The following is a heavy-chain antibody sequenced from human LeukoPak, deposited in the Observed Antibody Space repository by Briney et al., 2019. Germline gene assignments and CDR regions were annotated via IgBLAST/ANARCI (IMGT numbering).Heavy chain of an antibody. CDR2: IYSGGST. D-gene: IGHD3-9*01. V-gene: IGHV3-66*01. J-gene: IGHJ4*02. CDR1: GFTVSSNY. Sequence: GGSLRLSCAASGFTVSSNYMSWVRQAPGKGLEWVSVIYSGGSTYYADSVKGRFTISRDNSKNTLYLQMNSLRAEDTAVYYCARDSDILTGRGFFDYWGQGTLVTVSS. CDR3: ARDSDILTGRGFFDY.